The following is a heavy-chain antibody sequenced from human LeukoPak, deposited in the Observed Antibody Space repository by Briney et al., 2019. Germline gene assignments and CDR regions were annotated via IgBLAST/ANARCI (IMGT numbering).Heavy chain of an antibody. Sequence: GGSLRLSCAASGFTFSSYWMSWVRQAPGKGLEWVANIKQDGSEKYYVDSVKGRFTISRDNAKNSLYLQMNSLRAEDPAVYYCARTFSPHQYYDFWSGYYYYGMDVWGQGTTVTVSS. J-gene: IGHJ6*02. CDR3: ARTFSPHQYYDFWSGYYYYGMDV. CDR2: IKQDGSEK. CDR1: GFTFSSYW. D-gene: IGHD3-3*01. V-gene: IGHV3-7*01.